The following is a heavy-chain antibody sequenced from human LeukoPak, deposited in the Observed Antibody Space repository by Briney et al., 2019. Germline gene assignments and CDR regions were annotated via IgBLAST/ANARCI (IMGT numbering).Heavy chain of an antibody. Sequence: PGRSLRLSCAASGFTFSHYGMHWVRQAPGMGLEWVAVIWFDGHKIHYPGSVKGRFTISRDNSKNTLYLQMDNLRADDTAVYYCVRGSGGDGYGYWGDYWGQGTLVTVSP. J-gene: IGHJ4*02. V-gene: IGHV3-33*01. CDR2: IWFDGHKI. D-gene: IGHD5-24*01. CDR1: GFTFSHYG. CDR3: VRGSGGDGYGYWGDY.